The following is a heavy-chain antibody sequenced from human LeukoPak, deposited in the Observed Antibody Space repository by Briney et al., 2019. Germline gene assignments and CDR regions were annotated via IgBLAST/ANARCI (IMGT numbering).Heavy chain of an antibody. D-gene: IGHD5-24*01. CDR1: GFTFSSYS. Sequence: GGSLRLSCAASGFTFSSYSMNWVRQAPGKGLEWVSSISGSSSYIYYADSVKGRFTISRDNAKNSLYLQMNSLRAEDTAVYYCASTKRWLPNWFDPWGQETLVTVSS. J-gene: IGHJ5*02. CDR2: ISGSSSYI. CDR3: ASTKRWLPNWFDP. V-gene: IGHV3-21*01.